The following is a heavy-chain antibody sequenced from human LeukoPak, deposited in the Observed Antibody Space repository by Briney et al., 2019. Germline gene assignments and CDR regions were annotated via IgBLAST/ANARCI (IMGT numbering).Heavy chain of an antibody. CDR3: ARPPAVLWFGELSPYYYYGMDA. CDR2: ISAYNGNT. Sequence: ASVKVSCKASGYTFTSYGISWVRQAPGQGLEWMGWISAYNGNTNYAQKLQGRVTMTTDTSTSTAYMELRSLRSDDTAVYYCARPPAVLWFGELSPYYYYGMDAWGQGTTVTVSS. D-gene: IGHD3-10*01. CDR1: GYTFTSYG. V-gene: IGHV1-18*01. J-gene: IGHJ6*02.